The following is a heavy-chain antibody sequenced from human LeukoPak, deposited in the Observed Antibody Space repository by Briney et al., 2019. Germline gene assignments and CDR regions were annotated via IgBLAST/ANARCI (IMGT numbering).Heavy chain of an antibody. Sequence: GGSLRLSCAGSGLTFSSHGMSWVRQAPGKGLEWVSTINISGGSTFYADSVKGRFTISRDNSKNTLYLQMNSLRAEDTAVYYCAKGESKDYLNYFDYLNYFDHWGQGALVTVSS. D-gene: IGHD2/OR15-2a*01. CDR1: GLTFSSHG. J-gene: IGHJ4*02. CDR2: INISGGST. CDR3: AKGESKDYLNYFDYLNYFDH. V-gene: IGHV3-23*01.